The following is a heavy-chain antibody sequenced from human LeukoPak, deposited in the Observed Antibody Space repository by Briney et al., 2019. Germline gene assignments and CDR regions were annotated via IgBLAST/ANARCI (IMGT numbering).Heavy chain of an antibody. CDR1: GFTFSNYA. CDR3: AKARIAAAGSNWFDP. Sequence: GGSLRLSCAASGFTFSNYAVHWVRQAPGKGLEWVAGIAYDGSHKDYADSVKGRFTISRDNSKNTLYLQMNSLRAEDTAVYYCAKARIAAAGSNWFDPWGQGTLVTVSS. D-gene: IGHD6-13*01. V-gene: IGHV3-30*04. CDR2: IAYDGSHK. J-gene: IGHJ5*02.